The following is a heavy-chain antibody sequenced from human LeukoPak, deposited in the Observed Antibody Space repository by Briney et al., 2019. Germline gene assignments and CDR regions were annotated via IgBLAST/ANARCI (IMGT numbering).Heavy chain of an antibody. V-gene: IGHV4-61*02. CDR3: AREHWNDDDPDTFDI. D-gene: IGHD1-1*01. CDR2: IYAGGRS. J-gene: IGHJ3*02. CDR1: NVSISSGSHY. Sequence: SETLSLTCTVSNVSISSGSHYWNWIRQPAGKGLEWIGRIYAGGRSNYNPSLRSRVTISVDTSKNQFSLKLSSVTAADTAVYYCAREHWNDDDPDTFDIWGQGTMVTVSS.